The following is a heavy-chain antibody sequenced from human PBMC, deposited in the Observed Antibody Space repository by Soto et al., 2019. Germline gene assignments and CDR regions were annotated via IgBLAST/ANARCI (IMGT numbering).Heavy chain of an antibody. D-gene: IGHD6-13*01. J-gene: IGHJ4*02. V-gene: IGHV3-30*03. CDR3: ARERGALRYSSSWYLFDY. Sequence: QTGGSLRLSCAASGFTFSNYGMHWVRQAPGKGLEWVAVISYDGGNQYYGDSARGRFTITRDNSKNTVFLQMNSLRAEDTAVYYCARERGALRYSSSWYLFDYWGQGTLVTVSS. CDR1: GFTFSNYG. CDR2: ISYDGGNQ.